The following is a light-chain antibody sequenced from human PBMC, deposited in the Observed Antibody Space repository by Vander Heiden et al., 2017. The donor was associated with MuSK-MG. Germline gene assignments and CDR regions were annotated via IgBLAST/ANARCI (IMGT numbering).Light chain of an antibody. Sequence: DIQMTQSPSSLSASVGDRVTITCQASQDISNYLNWYQQKPGKAPKLLIYDASNLETGVPSRFSGSGSGTDFTFTISSLQPEDIATYYCQQDDNLPPAFGPGTKVXIK. V-gene: IGKV1-33*01. J-gene: IGKJ3*01. CDR2: DAS. CDR1: QDISNY. CDR3: QQDDNLPPA.